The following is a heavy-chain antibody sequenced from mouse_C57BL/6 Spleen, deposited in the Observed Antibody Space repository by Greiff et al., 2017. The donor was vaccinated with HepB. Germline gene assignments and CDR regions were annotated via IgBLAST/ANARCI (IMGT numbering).Heavy chain of an antibody. CDR3: ARGITTVTGYFDY. CDR1: GYTFTSYW. J-gene: IGHJ2*01. D-gene: IGHD1-2*01. Sequence: VQLQQPGAELVMPGASVKLSCKASGYTFTSYWMHWVKQRPGQGLEWIGEIDPSDSYTNYNQKFKGKSTLTVDKSSSTAYMQLSSLTSEDSAVYYCARGITTVTGYFDYWGQGTTLTVSS. V-gene: IGHV1-69*01. CDR2: IDPSDSYT.